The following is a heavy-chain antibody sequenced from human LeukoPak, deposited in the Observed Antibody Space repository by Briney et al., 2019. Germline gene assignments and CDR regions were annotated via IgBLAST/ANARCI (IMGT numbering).Heavy chain of an antibody. CDR1: GFTFSSYG. Sequence: GGSLRLSCAASGFTFSSYGMHWVRQAPGKGLEWVAFIRYDGSNKYYADSVKGRFTISRDNSKNTLYLQMNSLRAEDTAVYYCAKDPMVRGVFYYYYMDVWGKGTTVTISS. CDR3: AKDPMVRGVFYYYYMDV. J-gene: IGHJ6*03. CDR2: IRYDGSNK. D-gene: IGHD3-10*01. V-gene: IGHV3-30*02.